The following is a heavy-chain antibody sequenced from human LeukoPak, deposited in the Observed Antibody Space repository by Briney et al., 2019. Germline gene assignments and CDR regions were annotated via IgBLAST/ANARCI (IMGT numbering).Heavy chain of an antibody. D-gene: IGHD3-16*01. CDR3: ARGGGLDV. J-gene: IGHJ6*02. V-gene: IGHV3-7*03. CDR1: GFTFSSYW. Sequence: GGSLRLSCAASGFTFSSYWMNWARQAPGEGLECVASINHNGNVNYYVDSVKSRFTISRGNAKNSLYLQMSNLRAEDAAVYFCARGGGLDVWGQGATVTVSS. CDR2: INHNGNVN.